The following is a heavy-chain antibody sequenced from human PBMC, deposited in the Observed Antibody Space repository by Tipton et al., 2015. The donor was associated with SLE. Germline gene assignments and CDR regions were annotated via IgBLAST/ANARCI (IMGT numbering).Heavy chain of an antibody. J-gene: IGHJ4*02. D-gene: IGHD3-10*01. CDR1: GFTVSSNY. V-gene: IGHV3-53*05. CDR2: IYSDGTT. Sequence: SLRLSCAASGFTVSSNYMSWVRQAPGKGLEWVSLIYSDGTTYYADSVKGRFTISRDYSMNTLYLQMNSLRAEDTAVYYCAGLTTYYYTSGNYPGRFDYWGQGTLFTVSS. CDR3: AGLTTYYYTSGNYPGRFDY.